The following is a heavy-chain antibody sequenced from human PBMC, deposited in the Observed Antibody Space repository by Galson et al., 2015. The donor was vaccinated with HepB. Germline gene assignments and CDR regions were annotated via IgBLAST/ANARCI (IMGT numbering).Heavy chain of an antibody. D-gene: IGHD6-6*01. CDR1: GYTFTSYG. CDR3: ARDQYSSSFGWFDP. Sequence: SCKASGYTFTSYGISWVRQAPGQGLEWMGWISAYNGNTNYAQKLQGRVTMTTDTSTSTAHMELRSLRSDDTAVYYCARDQYSSSFGWFDPWGQGTLVTVSS. V-gene: IGHV1-18*01. CDR2: ISAYNGNT. J-gene: IGHJ5*02.